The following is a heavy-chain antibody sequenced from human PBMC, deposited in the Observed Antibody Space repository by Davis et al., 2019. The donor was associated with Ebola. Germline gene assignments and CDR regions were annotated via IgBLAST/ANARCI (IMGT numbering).Heavy chain of an antibody. D-gene: IGHD2-21*01. CDR3: ARSGLFSSFDY. CDR2: ISGSGGST. V-gene: IGHV3-23*01. CDR1: GFTFSSYA. Sequence: GESLNISCAASGFTFSSYAMSWVRQAPGKGLEWVSAISGSGGSTYYADSVKGQFTISRDNSKNTLYLQMNSLRAEDTAVYYCARSGLFSSFDYWGQGTLVTVSS. J-gene: IGHJ4*02.